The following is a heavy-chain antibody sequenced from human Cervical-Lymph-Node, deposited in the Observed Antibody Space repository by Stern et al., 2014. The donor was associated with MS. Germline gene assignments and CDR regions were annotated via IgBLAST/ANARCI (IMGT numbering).Heavy chain of an antibody. D-gene: IGHD2-2*02. Sequence: VQLVESGGGVVHPGRSLRLSCEASGFTFSDFGMYWVRQAPGKGPEWVAVISYDGGHTDYAESVKGRFTISRDNSKNTLYVQMNSLRADDTAVYYCAKDPQRGVVPAAIHYWGQGTLVTVSS. J-gene: IGHJ4*02. CDR2: ISYDGGHT. CDR1: GFTFSDFG. V-gene: IGHV3-30*18. CDR3: AKDPQRGVVPAAIHY.